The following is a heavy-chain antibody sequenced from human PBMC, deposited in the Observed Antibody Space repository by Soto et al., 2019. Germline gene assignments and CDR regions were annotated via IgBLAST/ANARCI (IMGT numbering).Heavy chain of an antibody. J-gene: IGHJ6*02. Sequence: PGGSLRLSCAASGFTFSSYAMHWVRQAPGKGLEWVAVISYDGSNKCYADSVKGRFTISRDNSKNTLYLQMNSLRAEDTAVYYCAKGSRSSWSYQTYYYYGTNVWGQGTKVTVSS. D-gene: IGHD6-13*01. CDR3: AKGSRSSWSYQTYYYYGTNV. CDR1: GFTFSSYA. CDR2: ISYDGSNK. V-gene: IGHV3-30-3*01.